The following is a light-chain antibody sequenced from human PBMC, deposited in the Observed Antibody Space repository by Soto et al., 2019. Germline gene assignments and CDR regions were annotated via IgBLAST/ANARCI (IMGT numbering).Light chain of an antibody. CDR2: EGS. J-gene: IGLJ2*01. CDR3: CSYAGSSTHVL. CDR1: SSDVGSYNL. Sequence: QAVVTQPASVSGSPGQSITISCTGTSSDVGSYNLVSWYQQHPGKAPKLIIFEGSKRPSGVSNRFSGSKSGNTASLTISGLQAEDEADYYCCSYAGSSTHVLFGGGTKLTVL. V-gene: IGLV2-23*01.